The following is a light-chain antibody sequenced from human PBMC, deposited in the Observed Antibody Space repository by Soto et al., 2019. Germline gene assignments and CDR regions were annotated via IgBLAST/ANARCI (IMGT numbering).Light chain of an antibody. CDR2: EVT. Sequence: QSALTQPPSASGSPGQSVTISCTGTSSDVGGYNFVSWYRQYPGIAPQLIIYEVTKRPSGFPDRFSGSKSGNTASLTVSGLQAEDEADYYCSSYAATNNYVFGSGTKVTVL. CDR1: SSDVGGYNF. CDR3: SSYAATNNYV. V-gene: IGLV2-8*01. J-gene: IGLJ1*01.